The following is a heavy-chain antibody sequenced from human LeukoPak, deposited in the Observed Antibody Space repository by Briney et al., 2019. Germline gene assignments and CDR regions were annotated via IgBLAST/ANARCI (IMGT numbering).Heavy chain of an antibody. CDR1: EFTFSSYS. V-gene: IGHV3-21*01. J-gene: IGHJ4*02. CDR2: ISSSSNYI. CDR3: AREMAAGTFDY. D-gene: IGHD5-24*01. Sequence: GGSLRLSCAASEFTFSSYSMNWVRQAPGKGLEWVSSISSSSNYIYYADSMKGRFTISRDNAKNSLYLQMNSLRAEDTDVYFCAREMAAGTFDYWGQGDLVTVSS.